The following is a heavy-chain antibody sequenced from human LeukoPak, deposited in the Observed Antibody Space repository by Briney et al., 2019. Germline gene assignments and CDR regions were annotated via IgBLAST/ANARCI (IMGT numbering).Heavy chain of an antibody. D-gene: IGHD5-24*01. CDR1: GGSISSYY. CDR2: IYNSGNT. Sequence: PSETLSLTCIVSGGSISSYYWSWIRQSPENGLEWIGYIYNSGNTNYNLFLKSRVTISADTSKNQFSLKLTSVTAADTAVYYCARYRGTYGYYFDYWGQGKLVIVSS. J-gene: IGHJ4*02. CDR3: ARYRGTYGYYFDY. V-gene: IGHV4-59*01.